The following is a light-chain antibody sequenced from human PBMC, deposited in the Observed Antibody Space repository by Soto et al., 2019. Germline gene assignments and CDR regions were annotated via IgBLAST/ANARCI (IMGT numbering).Light chain of an antibody. V-gene: IGKV1-5*03. CDR2: KAS. CDR3: QQYNSYWT. Sequence: DIQMTQSPSTLSASVGDRVIITCRASQSINSWLAWYQQKPGKAPKLLIYKASSLESGVPSRFSGSGSGTEFTLTIRSLQPDDFATYYCQQYNSYWTFGQGTKVAVK. J-gene: IGKJ1*01. CDR1: QSINSW.